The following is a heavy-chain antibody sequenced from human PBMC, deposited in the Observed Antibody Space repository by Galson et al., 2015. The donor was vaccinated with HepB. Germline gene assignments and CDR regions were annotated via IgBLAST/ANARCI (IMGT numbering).Heavy chain of an antibody. CDR1: GYTFTSYG. Sequence: SVKVSCKASGYTFTSYGISWVRQAPGQGLEWMGWISAYNGNTNYAQKLQGRVTMTTDTSTSTAYMELRSLRSDDTAVYYCARDVTIFGVVTTLLDYWGQGTLVTVSS. V-gene: IGHV1-18*04. D-gene: IGHD3-3*01. CDR3: ARDVTIFGVVTTLLDY. CDR2: ISAYNGNT. J-gene: IGHJ4*02.